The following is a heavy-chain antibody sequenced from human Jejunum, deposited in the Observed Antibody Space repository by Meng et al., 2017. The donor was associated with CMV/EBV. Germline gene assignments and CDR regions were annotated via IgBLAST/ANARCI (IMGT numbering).Heavy chain of an antibody. Sequence: YPFRTYYIHWVRQAPGQGLEWGGRLNPNGAGTTYAQRFQGRVTMTTDTSISTAYMELTRLRSDDTAVFYCARVEYDLLTGYDPGYFDYWGQGSLVTVSS. CDR3: ARVEYDLLTGYDPGYFDY. CDR2: LNPNGAGT. V-gene: IGHV1-2*06. CDR1: YPFRTYY. J-gene: IGHJ4*02. D-gene: IGHD3-9*01.